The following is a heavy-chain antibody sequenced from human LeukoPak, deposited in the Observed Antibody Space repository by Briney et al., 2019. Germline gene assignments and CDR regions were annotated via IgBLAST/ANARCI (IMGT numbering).Heavy chain of an antibody. CDR3: ARDRLYGDYKTEFDY. V-gene: IGHV3-30-3*01. J-gene: IGHJ4*02. Sequence: GGSLRLSCVASGFTFSKYAMHWVRQAPGKGLDWVAVMSYDGVKKYYADSVKGRFSVSRDTSKSTLYLQMNSLKPEDTAVYYCARDRLYGDYKTEFDYWGQGTLVTVSS. D-gene: IGHD4-17*01. CDR2: MSYDGVKK. CDR1: GFTFSKYA.